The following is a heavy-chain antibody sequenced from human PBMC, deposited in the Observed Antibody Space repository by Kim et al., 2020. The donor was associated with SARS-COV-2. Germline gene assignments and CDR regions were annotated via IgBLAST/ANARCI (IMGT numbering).Heavy chain of an antibody. J-gene: IGHJ4*02. V-gene: IGHV3-64D*06. CDR3: VKALSSYDSSGYYYVSDY. D-gene: IGHD3-22*01. CDR1: GFTFSSYA. Sequence: GGSLRLSCSASGFTFSSYAMHWVRQAPGKGLEYVSAISSNGGSTYYADSVKGRFTISRDNSKNTLYLQMSSLRAEDTAVYYCVKALSSYDSSGYYYVSDYRGQGTLVTVPS. CDR2: ISSNGGST.